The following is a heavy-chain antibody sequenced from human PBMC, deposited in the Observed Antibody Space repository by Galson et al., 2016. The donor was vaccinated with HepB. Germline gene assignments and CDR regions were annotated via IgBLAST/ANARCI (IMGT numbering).Heavy chain of an antibody. D-gene: IGHD3-10*01. CDR1: GFTFSDYY. CDR2: VSSSGSTI. V-gene: IGHV3-11*01. CDR3: ARDRKVLLWFGEPEDY. J-gene: IGHJ4*02. Sequence: LRLSCAASGFTFSDYYMNWIRQAPGKGLEWVSSVSSSGSTIYYADSVKGRFIISRDNAKNSLYLQMNSLRAEDTAVYYCARDRKVLLWFGEPEDYWGQGTLVSVSS.